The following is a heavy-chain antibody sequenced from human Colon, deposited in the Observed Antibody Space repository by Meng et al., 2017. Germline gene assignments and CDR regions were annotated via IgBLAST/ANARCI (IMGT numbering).Heavy chain of an antibody. D-gene: IGHD2-15*01. V-gene: IGHV3-33*01. Sequence: GESLKISCAASGFTFSTYGMHWVRQAPGKGLEWVAVIWADGSNKYYADSVKGRFTISRDNSKNRLFLEMNSLRAEDTALYYCAAETPYCSGGSCSGTLAAFDIWGQGTMVTVSS. CDR1: GFTFSTYG. CDR3: AAETPYCSGGSCSGTLAAFDI. J-gene: IGHJ3*02. CDR2: IWADGSNK.